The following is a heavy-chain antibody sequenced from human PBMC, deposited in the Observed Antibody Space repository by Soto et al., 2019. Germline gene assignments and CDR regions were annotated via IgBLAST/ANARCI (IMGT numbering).Heavy chain of an antibody. CDR3: ARGLLDWHSTAIFDP. V-gene: IGHV1-69*10. J-gene: IGHJ5*02. D-gene: IGHD3-3*01. CDR1: GGTFNNYA. Sequence: GASVKVSCKASGGTFNNYAITWVRQAPGQGLEWMGGIVPILDTANSAPKFQGRVTMTADKSTSTAYMDLSSLRSEDTAVYYCARGLLDWHSTAIFDPWGQGTLVTVSS. CDR2: IVPILDTA.